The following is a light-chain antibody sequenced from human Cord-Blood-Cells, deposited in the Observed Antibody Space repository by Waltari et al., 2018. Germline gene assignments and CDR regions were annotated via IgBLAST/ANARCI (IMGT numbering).Light chain of an antibody. Sequence: QSALTQPASVSGSPGPSITISCTGTSSDVGGYNLVSWYQQHPGKAPKLMIYEVSNRPSGVSNRFSGSKSGNTASLTISGLQAEDEADYYCSSYTSSSTLYVFGTGTKVTVL. V-gene: IGLV2-14*01. CDR1: SSDVGGYNL. CDR2: EVS. J-gene: IGLJ1*01. CDR3: SSYTSSSTLYV.